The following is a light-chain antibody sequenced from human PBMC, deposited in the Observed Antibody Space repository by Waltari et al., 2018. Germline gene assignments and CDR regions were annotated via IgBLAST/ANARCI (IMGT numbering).Light chain of an antibody. Sequence: EIVLTQSPGTLSLSPGERVTLSCRASQSVSRALAWYRQKPGQAPRLLIYGASNRATGIPDRFSGSGSGTDFSLTISRLDPEDVAVYYCQHYERLPATFGQGTKVEIK. CDR1: QSVSRA. J-gene: IGKJ1*01. V-gene: IGKV3-20*01. CDR3: QHYERLPAT. CDR2: GAS.